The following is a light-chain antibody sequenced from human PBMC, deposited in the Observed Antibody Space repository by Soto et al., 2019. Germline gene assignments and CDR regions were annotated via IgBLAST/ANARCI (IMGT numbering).Light chain of an antibody. Sequence: EIVLTQSPGTLSLSPGERATISCRASQSVSSSYLAWYQQKPGQAPRLLIYGASSRATGIPDRFSGSGSGTYFTLTISRLEPEDFAVYYCQQYGSFYTFGPGTKVDIK. V-gene: IGKV3-20*01. CDR1: QSVSSSY. CDR2: GAS. J-gene: IGKJ3*01. CDR3: QQYGSFYT.